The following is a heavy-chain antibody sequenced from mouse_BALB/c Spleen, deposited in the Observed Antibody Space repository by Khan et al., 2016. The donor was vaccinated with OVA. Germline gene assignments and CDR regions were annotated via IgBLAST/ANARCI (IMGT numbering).Heavy chain of an antibody. CDR3: ARGLGQGIAY. CDR1: GYSITSDYA. D-gene: IGHD4-1*01. Sequence: EVQLVESGPGLVKPSQSLSLTCTVTGYSITSDYAWNWIRQFPGSNLEWMGYISYSGTTDYHPSLKSRISITRDTSKNQFFLQLHSVTTEDTATYYCARGLGQGIAYWGQGTLVTVSA. J-gene: IGHJ3*01. CDR2: ISYSGTT. V-gene: IGHV3-2*02.